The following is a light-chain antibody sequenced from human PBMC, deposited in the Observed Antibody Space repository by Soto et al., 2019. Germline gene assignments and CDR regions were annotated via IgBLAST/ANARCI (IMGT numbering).Light chain of an antibody. J-gene: IGKJ4*01. V-gene: IGKV3-11*01. Sequence: EMVLTQSPATLSLSPGESATLSCRARQNVGLNFAWYQQKSGQPPRLLIHTASSRATGIPARFSGSGSRTDFTHTISSLETEDIAVYYCQERGRWPRATFGGGTKVEMK. CDR1: QNVGLN. CDR2: TAS. CDR3: QERGRWPRAT.